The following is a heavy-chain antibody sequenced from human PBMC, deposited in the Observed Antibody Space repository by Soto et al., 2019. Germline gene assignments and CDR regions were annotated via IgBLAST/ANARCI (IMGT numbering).Heavy chain of an antibody. V-gene: IGHV3-74*03. CDR3: VRDGGYSTPFDS. D-gene: IGHD4-4*01. J-gene: IGHJ4*02. CDR1: GFTFSRYW. Sequence: EVQLVESGGCFVQPGGSLRLSCSGSGFTFSRYWIHWVRQAPGEGLVWISRIDADGSTATCADAAKGRFSVSRDNAKRKVYLEMNSVRGEDTAVNDCVRDGGYSTPFDSWGPGALVTVSS. CDR2: IDADGSTA.